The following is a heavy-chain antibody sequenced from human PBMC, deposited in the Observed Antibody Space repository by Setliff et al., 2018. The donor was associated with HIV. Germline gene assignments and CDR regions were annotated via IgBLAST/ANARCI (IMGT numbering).Heavy chain of an antibody. CDR2: IIPIFGTT. Sequence: SVKVSCKASGGSLYNYAISWVRQAPGQGLEWMGGIIPIFGTTTHAQKFQDRVTITTDESTTTFYMELSSLRSEDTALYFCARDLNDRWLQQYWFFDLWGRGTQVTVSS. CDR3: ARDLNDRWLQQYWFFDL. V-gene: IGHV1-69*05. J-gene: IGHJ2*01. D-gene: IGHD5-12*01. CDR1: GGSLYNYA.